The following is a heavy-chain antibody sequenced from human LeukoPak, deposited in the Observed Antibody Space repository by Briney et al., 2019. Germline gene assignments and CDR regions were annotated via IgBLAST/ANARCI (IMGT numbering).Heavy chain of an antibody. Sequence: SETLSPTCTVSGXSISSSSYYWGWIRQPPGKGLEWIGSIYYSGSTYYNPSLKSRVTISVDTSKNQFSLKLSSVTAADTAVYYCARPNYYYDSSGYYGVWFDPWGQGTLVTVSS. CDR2: IYYSGST. CDR1: GXSISSSSYY. D-gene: IGHD3-22*01. J-gene: IGHJ5*02. V-gene: IGHV4-39*01. CDR3: ARPNYYYDSSGYYGVWFDP.